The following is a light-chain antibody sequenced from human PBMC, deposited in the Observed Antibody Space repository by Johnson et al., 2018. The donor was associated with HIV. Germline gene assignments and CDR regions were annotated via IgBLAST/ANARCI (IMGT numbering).Light chain of an antibody. Sequence: QSVLTQPPSVSAAPGQKVTISCSGSSSNIGNNYVSWYQQLPGTAPKLLIYENNKRPSGIPDRFSVSKSGTSATLGITGLQTGDEADYYCGTWDSSLSTYVFGRGTKVTVL. CDR1: SSNIGNNY. V-gene: IGLV1-51*02. J-gene: IGLJ1*01. CDR3: GTWDSSLSTYV. CDR2: ENN.